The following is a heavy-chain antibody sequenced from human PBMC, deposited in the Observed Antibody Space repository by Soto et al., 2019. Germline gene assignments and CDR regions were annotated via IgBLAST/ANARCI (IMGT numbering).Heavy chain of an antibody. D-gene: IGHD2-21*02. CDR2: ISSSSSYI. J-gene: IGHJ6*02. Sequence: GGSLRLSCAASGFTFSSYSMNWVRQAPGKGLEWVSSISSSSSYIYYADSVKGRFTISRDNAKNSLYLQMNSLRAEDTAVYYCARDRGTVTASGYGMDVWGQGTTVTVSS. V-gene: IGHV3-21*01. CDR1: GFTFSSYS. CDR3: ARDRGTVTASGYGMDV.